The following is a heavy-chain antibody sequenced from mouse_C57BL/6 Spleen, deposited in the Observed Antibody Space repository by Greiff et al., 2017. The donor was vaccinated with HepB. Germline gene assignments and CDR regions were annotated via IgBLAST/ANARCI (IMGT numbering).Heavy chain of an antibody. CDR1: GYTFTSYW. V-gene: IGHV1-64*01. D-gene: IGHD4-1*01. Sequence: QVQLQQPGAELVKPGASVKLSCKASGYTFTSYWMHWVKQRPGQGLEWIGMIHPNSGSTNYNEKFKSKATLTVDKSSSTAYMQLSSLTSEDSAVYYCATLTGTSYYFDYWGQGTTLTVSS. CDR3: ATLTGTSYYFDY. CDR2: IHPNSGST. J-gene: IGHJ2*01.